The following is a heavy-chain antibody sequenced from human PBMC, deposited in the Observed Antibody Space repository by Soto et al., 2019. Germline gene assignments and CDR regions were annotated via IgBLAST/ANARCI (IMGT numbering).Heavy chain of an antibody. CDR3: ARGGVPAALAM. CDR2: INGDGSST. Sequence: EVQLVESGGGLVQPGGSLRLSCAVSGFTLSHYYMHWARQAPGKGLVWVSHINGDGSSTNYADSVKGRFTISRDNAKNTLYLQMTSLRVEDTAVYFCARGGVPAALAMWGEGTMVPVSS. D-gene: IGHD3-10*01. CDR1: GFTLSHYY. J-gene: IGHJ3*02. V-gene: IGHV3-74*01.